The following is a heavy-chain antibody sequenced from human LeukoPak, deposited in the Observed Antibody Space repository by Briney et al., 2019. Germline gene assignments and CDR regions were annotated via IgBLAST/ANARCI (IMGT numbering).Heavy chain of an antibody. Sequence: PSETLSLTCTVSGGSITSGDYHWGWIRQFPGKGLEWIGYIYHSGSAYYNPSLKSRLTMSVDTSTNQFSLKLNSLTAADTAVYFCAREARGVTTNAHDTFDIWGQGTMVTVSS. CDR2: IYHSGSA. CDR3: AREARGVTTNAHDTFDI. D-gene: IGHD4-11*01. J-gene: IGHJ3*02. CDR1: GGSITSGDYH. V-gene: IGHV4-31*03.